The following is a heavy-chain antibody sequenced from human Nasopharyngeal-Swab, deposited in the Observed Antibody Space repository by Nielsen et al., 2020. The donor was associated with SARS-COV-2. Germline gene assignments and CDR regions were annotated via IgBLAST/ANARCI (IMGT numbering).Heavy chain of an antibody. CDR1: GFTFSSYS. V-gene: IGHV3-43*01. Sequence: GESLKISCAASGFTFSSYSMNWVRQAPGKGLEWVSLISWDGGSTYYADSVKGRFTISRDNSKNSLYLQMNSLRTEDTALYYCAKDMGRAVAGLFDYWGQGTLVTVSS. D-gene: IGHD6-19*01. CDR2: ISWDGGST. J-gene: IGHJ4*02. CDR3: AKDMGRAVAGLFDY.